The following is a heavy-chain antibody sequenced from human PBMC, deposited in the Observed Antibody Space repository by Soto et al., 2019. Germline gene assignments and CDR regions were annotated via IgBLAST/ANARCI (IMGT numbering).Heavy chain of an antibody. CDR2: IIPIFGTA. CDR1: GGTFSSYA. V-gene: IGHV1-69*13. Sequence: ASVKVSCKASGGTFSSYAISWVLQAPGQGLEWMGGIIPIFGTANYAQKFQGRVTITADESTSTAYMELSSLRSEDTAVYYCARVPRDGYNKNAFDIWGQGTMVTVSS. J-gene: IGHJ3*02. D-gene: IGHD5-12*01. CDR3: ARVPRDGYNKNAFDI.